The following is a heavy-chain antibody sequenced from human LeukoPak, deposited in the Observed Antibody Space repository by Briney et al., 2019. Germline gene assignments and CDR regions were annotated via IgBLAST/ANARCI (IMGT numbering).Heavy chain of an antibody. J-gene: IGHJ5*02. CDR1: GGSFSGYH. D-gene: IGHD5-18*01. V-gene: IGHV4-34*01. CDR2: INHSGST. Sequence: SETLSLTCAVYGGSFSGYHWSWIRQPPGKGLEWIGEINHSGSTNYNPSLKSRVTISVDTSKNQFSLKLSSVTAADTAVYYCARVLQLWLNWFDPWGQGTLVTVSS. CDR3: ARVLQLWLNWFDP.